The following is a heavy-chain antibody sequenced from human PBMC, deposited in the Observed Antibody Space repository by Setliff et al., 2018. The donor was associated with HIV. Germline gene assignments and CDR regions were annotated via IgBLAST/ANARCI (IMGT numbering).Heavy chain of an antibody. CDR1: GYTFSRYG. J-gene: IGHJ4*02. Sequence: ASVKVSCKTSGYTFSRYGFSWVRQAPGQGLEWMGWISAYNLNTNYAQKFQGRVTMTTDTSASTGYMELRSLRSDDTAMYYCARAYYHDSSGYQGFDYWGQGTLVTVSS. V-gene: IGHV1-18*01. CDR3: ARAYYHDSSGYQGFDY. CDR2: ISAYNLNT. D-gene: IGHD3-22*01.